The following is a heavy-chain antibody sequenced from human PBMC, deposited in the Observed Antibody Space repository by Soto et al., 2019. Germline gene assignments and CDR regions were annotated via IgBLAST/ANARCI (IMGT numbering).Heavy chain of an antibody. Sequence: GAPVKVSCKASGYTFTSYGISWVRQAPGQRLEWMGWISAYNGNTNYAQKLQGRVTMTTDTATSTAYMELRSLSSDDTAVYYCARVQLWFGLVVFWFDPWGQGTLVSVS. J-gene: IGHJ5*02. CDR1: GYTFTSYG. CDR3: ARVQLWFGLVVFWFDP. D-gene: IGHD5-18*01. V-gene: IGHV1-18*04. CDR2: ISAYNGNT.